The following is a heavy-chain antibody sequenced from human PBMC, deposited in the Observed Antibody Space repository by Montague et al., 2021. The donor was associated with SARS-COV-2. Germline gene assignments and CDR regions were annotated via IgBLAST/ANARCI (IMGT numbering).Heavy chain of an antibody. V-gene: IGHV4-59*13. CDR1: GGSISTYY. D-gene: IGHD4-17*01. CDR3: EWTWSDYGHYDAFDL. CDR2: IYYSGST. J-gene: IGHJ3*01. Sequence: SETLSLTCTVSGGSISTYYWNWIRQPPGKGLEWIAYIYYSGSTNYIPSLKSRATISLDTSRNQFSLKLNSVTAADTAVYFCEWTWSDYGHYDAFDLWGQGTMVTVSS.